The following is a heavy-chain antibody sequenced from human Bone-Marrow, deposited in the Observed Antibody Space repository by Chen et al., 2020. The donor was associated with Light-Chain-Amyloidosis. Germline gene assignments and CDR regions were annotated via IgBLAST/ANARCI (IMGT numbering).Heavy chain of an antibody. Sequence: EVNLVESGGGLVKPGGSLRLSCAASGFTFSGAWMSWVRQAPGKGLEWLGRIKSDADGRTTDYAAPVQGRFSSSRDDSKKTLYLQMSSLKIEDTAMYYCTTDGRTDYWGQGTLVTVSS. CDR1: GFTFSGAW. CDR2: IKSDADGRTT. V-gene: IGHV3-15*01. CDR3: TTDGRTDY. J-gene: IGHJ4*02.